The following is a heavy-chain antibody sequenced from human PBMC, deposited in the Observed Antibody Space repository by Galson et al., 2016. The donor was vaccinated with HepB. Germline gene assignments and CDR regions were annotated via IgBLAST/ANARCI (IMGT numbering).Heavy chain of an antibody. V-gene: IGHV3-33*01. D-gene: IGHD2-2*01. CDR1: GFAFSNYG. CDR2: IWYDGTNK. J-gene: IGHJ6*02. CDR3: ARSGEDMTSIPAPMRYYYYAMDV. Sequence: SLRLSCAASGFAFSNYGMHWVRQAPGKGLEWVAVIWYDGTNKYYVDSVKGRFTISRDNSKNTLYLQMNSLRAEDTAVYYCARSGEDMTSIPAPMRYYYYAMDVWGQGTTVTVSS.